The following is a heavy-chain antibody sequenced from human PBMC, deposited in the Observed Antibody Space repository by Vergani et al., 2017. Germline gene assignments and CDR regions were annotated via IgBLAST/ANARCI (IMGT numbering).Heavy chain of an antibody. CDR1: GFTFSSYG. Sequence: QVQLVESGGGVVQPGRSLRLSCAASGFTFSSYGMHWVRQAPGKGLEWVAVIWYDGSNKYYADSVKGRFTISRDNSKNTLYLQMNSLRAEDTAVFYCARDLVIRYYYDSSGFMPMDVWGQGTTVTVSS. CDR3: ARDLVIRYYYDSSGFMPMDV. V-gene: IGHV3-33*01. D-gene: IGHD3-22*01. CDR2: IWYDGSNK. J-gene: IGHJ6*02.